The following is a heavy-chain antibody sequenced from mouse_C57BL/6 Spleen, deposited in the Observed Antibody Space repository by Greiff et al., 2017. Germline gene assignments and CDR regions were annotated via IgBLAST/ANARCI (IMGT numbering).Heavy chain of an antibody. V-gene: IGHV5-6*01. Sequence: VQLQQSGGDLVKPGGSLKLSCAASGFTFSSYGMSWVRQTPDKRLEWVATISSGGSYTYYPDSVKGRFTISRDNAKNTLYLQMSSLKSEDTAMYYCARQGYSNYYFDYWCQGTTLTVSS. CDR1: GFTFSSYG. CDR3: ARQGYSNYYFDY. CDR2: ISSGGSYT. D-gene: IGHD2-5*01. J-gene: IGHJ2*01.